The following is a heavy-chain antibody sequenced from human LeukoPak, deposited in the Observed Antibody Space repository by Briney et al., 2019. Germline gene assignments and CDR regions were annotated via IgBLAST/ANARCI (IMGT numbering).Heavy chain of an antibody. Sequence: GGSLRLSCAASGFTFVNYGMHWVRQAPGKGLEWVAFIRYDGANKYHSVSVKGRFTIYRDNSNNTLYLQTTMLRAEDTTVDYCAKFTLDHAFDIWAQGTMVTVSS. V-gene: IGHV3-30*02. CDR2: IRYDGANK. CDR3: AKFTLDHAFDI. J-gene: IGHJ3*02. CDR1: GFTFVNYG. D-gene: IGHD3-10*01.